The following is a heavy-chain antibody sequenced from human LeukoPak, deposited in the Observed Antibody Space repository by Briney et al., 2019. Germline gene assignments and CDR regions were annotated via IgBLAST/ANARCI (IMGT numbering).Heavy chain of an antibody. CDR3: ARDKRIETYYDILTGYSVGATLGDY. Sequence: SVKVSCKTSGGTFSSYGISWVRQAPGQGLEWIGNIIPIFDTANYAQKFQGRVTITAAESATTSYMELSSLRAEDTAVYYCARDKRIETYYDILTGYSVGATLGDYWGQGTLVTVSS. CDR1: GGTFSSYG. D-gene: IGHD3-9*01. J-gene: IGHJ4*02. CDR2: IIPIFDTA. V-gene: IGHV1-69*15.